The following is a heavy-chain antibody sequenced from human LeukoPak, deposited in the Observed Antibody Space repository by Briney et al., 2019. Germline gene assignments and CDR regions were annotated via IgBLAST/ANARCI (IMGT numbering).Heavy chain of an antibody. D-gene: IGHD6-13*01. Sequence: PSETLSLICTVSGGSISSSSYYWGWIRQPPGKGLERIGSIYYSGSTYYNPSLKSRVTISVDTSKNQFSLKLSSVTAADTAVYYCARLIAAAGTYIDYWGQGTLVTVSS. J-gene: IGHJ4*02. CDR1: GGSISSSSYY. V-gene: IGHV4-39*01. CDR2: IYYSGST. CDR3: ARLIAAAGTYIDY.